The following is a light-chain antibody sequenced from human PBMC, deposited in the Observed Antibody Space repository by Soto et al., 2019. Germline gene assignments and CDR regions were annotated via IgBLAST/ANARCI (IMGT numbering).Light chain of an antibody. J-gene: IGKJ4*01. CDR3: QQYGSSPLT. CDR1: QSVSNNY. V-gene: IGKV3-20*01. CDR2: DAS. Sequence: EIVLTQSPGTLSLSPGEGATLSCRASQSVSNNYLAWYQQKPGQAPRLLLYDASSRASGIPDRFSGSASGTDFTLTGRRLEPEDFAVYYCQQYGSSPLTFGRGTKVEIK.